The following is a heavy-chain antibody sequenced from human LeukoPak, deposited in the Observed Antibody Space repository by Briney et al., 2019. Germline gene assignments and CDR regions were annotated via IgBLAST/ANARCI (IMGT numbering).Heavy chain of an antibody. Sequence: GGSLRLSCAASGFTFSSYAMSWVRQAPGKGLEWVSGISWNSGSIGYADSVKGRFTISRDNAKNSLYLQMNSLRAEDTALYYCAKSRGKYSSGWYDFDYWGQGTLVTVSS. D-gene: IGHD6-19*01. CDR3: AKSRGKYSSGWYDFDY. V-gene: IGHV3-9*01. CDR1: GFTFSSYA. J-gene: IGHJ4*02. CDR2: ISWNSGSI.